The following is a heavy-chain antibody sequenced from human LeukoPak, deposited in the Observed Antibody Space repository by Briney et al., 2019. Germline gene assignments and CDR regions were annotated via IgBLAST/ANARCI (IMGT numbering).Heavy chain of an antibody. D-gene: IGHD3-9*01. CDR3: ARDILTGYYMPNFFDY. CDR2: INPSGGST. J-gene: IGHJ4*02. Sequence: ASVKVSCKASGYTFTSYYMHWVRQAPGQGLEWMGIINPSGGSTSYAQKLQGRVTMTRDMSTSTVYMELSRLRSDDTAVYYCARDILTGYYMPNFFDYWGQGTLVTVSS. CDR1: GYTFTSYY. V-gene: IGHV1-46*04.